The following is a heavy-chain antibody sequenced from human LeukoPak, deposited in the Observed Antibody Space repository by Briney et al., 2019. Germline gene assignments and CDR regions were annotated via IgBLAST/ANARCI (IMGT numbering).Heavy chain of an antibody. CDR3: ARCGESNEYHLDY. CDR1: GFTFSSYA. Sequence: GRSLRLSCAASGFTFSSYAMHWVRQAPGKGLEWVAVISYDGSNKYYADSVKGRFTISRDNSKNTLYLQMNSLRAEDTAVYYCARCGESNEYHLDYLGQGTLVTVSP. V-gene: IGHV3-30-3*01. J-gene: IGHJ4*02. CDR2: ISYDGSNK. D-gene: IGHD2-2*01.